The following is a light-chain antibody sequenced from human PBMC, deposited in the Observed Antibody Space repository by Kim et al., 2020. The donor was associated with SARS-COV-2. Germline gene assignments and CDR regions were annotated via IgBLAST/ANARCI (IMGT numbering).Light chain of an antibody. CDR3: HQSSSLPYS. CDR2: YTS. V-gene: IGKV6-21*01. CDR1: QGVGSS. J-gene: IGKJ2*03. Sequence: SVAPMETVTITCRASQGVGSSLHWYQQKPYQSPKLLIEYTSQSFSGVPSRFSGSGSGTDFALTIDSLEAEDAATYYCHQSSSLPYSFGQGTKLEI.